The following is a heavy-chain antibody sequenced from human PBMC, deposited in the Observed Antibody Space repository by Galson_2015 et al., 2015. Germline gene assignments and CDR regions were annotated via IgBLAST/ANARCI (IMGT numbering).Heavy chain of an antibody. CDR1: GFTFSSYW. CDR2: IKQDGSEK. Sequence: SLRLSCAASGFTFSSYWMSWVRQAPGKGLEWVANIKQDGSEKYYVDSVKGRFTISRDNAKNSLYLQMNSLRAEDTAVYYCARDLMTTVTAVDYWGQGTLVTVSS. J-gene: IGHJ4*02. CDR3: ARDLMTTVTAVDY. V-gene: IGHV3-7*01. D-gene: IGHD4-17*01.